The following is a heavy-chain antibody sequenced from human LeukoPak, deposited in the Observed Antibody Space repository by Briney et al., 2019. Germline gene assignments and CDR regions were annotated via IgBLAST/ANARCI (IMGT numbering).Heavy chain of an antibody. Sequence: SETLSLTCAVSDYSISSGYYWGWIRQPSGKGLEWIGSIYHSGSTYYNPSLKSRVTISVDTSTNQFSLELSSVTAADTALYYCARVSYDYVWGSFASWGQGTLVTVSS. V-gene: IGHV4-38-2*01. CDR3: ARVSYDYVWGSFAS. J-gene: IGHJ5*02. CDR2: IYHSGST. D-gene: IGHD3-16*01. CDR1: DYSISSGYY.